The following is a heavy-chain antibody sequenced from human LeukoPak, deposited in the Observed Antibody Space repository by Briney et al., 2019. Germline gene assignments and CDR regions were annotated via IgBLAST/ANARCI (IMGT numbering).Heavy chain of an antibody. CDR3: AKEGGSSWYYFDY. D-gene: IGHD6-13*01. CDR2: ITKSGGDT. J-gene: IGHJ4*02. Sequence: GGSLRLSCAASGFTFSNYAISWVRQAPGKGLEWVSTITKSGGDTYYADSVKGRFTISRDNSKNTLYLQMNSLRAEDTALYYCAKEGGSSWYYFDYWGQGTLVTVSS. V-gene: IGHV3-23*01. CDR1: GFTFSNYA.